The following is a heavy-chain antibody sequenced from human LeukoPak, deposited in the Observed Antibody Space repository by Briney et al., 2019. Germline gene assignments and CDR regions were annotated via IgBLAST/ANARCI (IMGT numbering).Heavy chain of an antibody. V-gene: IGHV3-23*01. CDR2: ISHSGGST. CDR1: GFTFSSYA. CDR3: ARVRSLMVKDAFDI. Sequence: GGSLRLSCAASGFTFSSYAMSWVRQAPGKGLEWVSGISHSGGSTYYADSVKGRFTISRDNSKNTLYLQMNSLRAEDTAVYYCARVRSLMVKDAFDIWGQGTMVTVSS. D-gene: IGHD4-23*01. J-gene: IGHJ3*02.